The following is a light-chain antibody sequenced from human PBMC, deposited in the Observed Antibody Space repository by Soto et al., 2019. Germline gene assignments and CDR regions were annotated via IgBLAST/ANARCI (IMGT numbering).Light chain of an antibody. Sequence: EIVMPQSPATLSVSPGERVTLSCRSSQSVSGSLAWYQQNPGQAPRLLIYDASDRATGIPARFSGSGSGTEFTLTISSLQSEDFAVYYCQHYNSWPWTFGQGTKVEIK. V-gene: IGKV3-15*01. J-gene: IGKJ1*01. CDR2: DAS. CDR1: QSVSGS. CDR3: QHYNSWPWT.